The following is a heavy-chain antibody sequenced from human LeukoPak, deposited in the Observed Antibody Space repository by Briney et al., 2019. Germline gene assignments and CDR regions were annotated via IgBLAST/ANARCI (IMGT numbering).Heavy chain of an antibody. J-gene: IGHJ4*02. V-gene: IGHV3-11*06. D-gene: IGHD1-26*01. CDR1: GFTFSDYY. CDR2: ISSSSSYT. CDR3: ARDPPTGTYRAYFVN. Sequence: PGGSLRLSCAASGFTFSDYYMSWIRQAPGKGLEWVSYISSSSSYTNYADSVKGRFTISRDNAENSLYLQMNSLRAEDTAVYYCARDPPTGTYRAYFVNWGQGTLVTVSS.